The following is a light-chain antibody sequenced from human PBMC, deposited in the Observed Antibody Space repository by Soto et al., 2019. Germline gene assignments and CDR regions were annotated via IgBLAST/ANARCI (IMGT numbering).Light chain of an antibody. CDR2: RNN. CDR3: AAWDDSLRGVV. Sequence: QSVLTQPPSASGTPGQRVTISCSGSSSNIGSNYVYWYQQLPGTAPKLLIYRNNQRPSGVPARFSGSKSGTSASLAISGLRSEDEADYYCAAWDDSLRGVVFGGGTKLTVL. CDR1: SSNIGSNY. J-gene: IGLJ2*01. V-gene: IGLV1-47*01.